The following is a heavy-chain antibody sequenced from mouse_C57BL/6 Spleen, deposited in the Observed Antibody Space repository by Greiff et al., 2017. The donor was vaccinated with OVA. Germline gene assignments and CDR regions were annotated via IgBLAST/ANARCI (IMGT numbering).Heavy chain of an antibody. CDR1: GYTFTGYW. CDR2: ILPGGGST. V-gene: IGHV1-9*01. D-gene: IGHD2-4*01. CDR3: ATHDDCDTGFAY. J-gene: IGHJ3*01. Sequence: QVQLQQSGAELMKPGASVKLSCKATGYTFTGYWIEWVKQRPGHGLEWIGEILPGGGSTNYNEKFKGKSTFTADTSSNTAYMQLSSLTTEDSAIYYCATHDDCDTGFAYWGQGTLVTVSA.